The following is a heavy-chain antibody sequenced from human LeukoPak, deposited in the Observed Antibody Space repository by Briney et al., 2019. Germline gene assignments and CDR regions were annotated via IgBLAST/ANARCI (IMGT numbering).Heavy chain of an antibody. J-gene: IGHJ3*01. CDR1: GFTFSTYA. CDR2: LTGRGGGT. D-gene: IGHD3-22*01. V-gene: IGHV3-23*01. CDR3: AKEGGYYYDSSGHTLSDAFAV. Sequence: GGSLRLSCAASGFTFSTYAMSWVRQAQGKGLEWVSTLTGRGGGTYYADSVKGRFAISRGDSKNTLYLQMTSLRAEDTAVYYCAKEGGYYYDSSGHTLSDAFAVWGQGTMVTVSS.